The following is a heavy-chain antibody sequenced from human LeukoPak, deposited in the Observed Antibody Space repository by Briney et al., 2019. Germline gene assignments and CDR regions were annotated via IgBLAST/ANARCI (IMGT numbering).Heavy chain of an antibody. V-gene: IGHV3-23*01. CDR1: GFTFNNYA. Sequence: GGSLRLSCAASGFTFNNYAMSWFRQTPGKGLEWLSAISGSGDRTYYAESVKGRFSISRDNSKNTLYLQMHSLRAEDTAVYYCGKRELWHGSGEDAWGQGTTVTVSS. CDR3: GKRELWHGSGEDA. J-gene: IGHJ6*02. D-gene: IGHD3-10*01. CDR2: ISGSGDRT.